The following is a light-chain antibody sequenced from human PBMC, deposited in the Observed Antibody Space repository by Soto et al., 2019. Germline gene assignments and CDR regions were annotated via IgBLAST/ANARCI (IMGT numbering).Light chain of an antibody. J-gene: IGKJ5*01. CDR3: QQRNIWPPVT. V-gene: IGKV3-15*01. CDR1: QSVYSN. CDR2: DSS. Sequence: EIVMTQSPATLSVSPGERASLSCRASQSVYSNLAWYQQKPGQAPRLLLYDSSTRATGVPARFSGSGSGTDFTLTINSLEPEDFAVYYCQQRNIWPPVTFGQGTRLEIK.